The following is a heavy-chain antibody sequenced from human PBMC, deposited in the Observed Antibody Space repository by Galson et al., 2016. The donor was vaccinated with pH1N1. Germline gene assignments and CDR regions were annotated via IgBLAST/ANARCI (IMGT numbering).Heavy chain of an antibody. D-gene: IGHD4-17*01. CDR1: GFTFSSCG. CDR3: ARDESGYGDSFPDVFDI. J-gene: IGHJ3*02. Sequence: SLRLSCAASGFTFSSCGVYWVRQAPGEGLEWVGNILYNGNDKYYADSVKGRFTISRDSSMTTVHLQMSGVTVEDTAVYFCARDESGYGDSFPDVFDIWGQGTMVTVSS. CDR2: ILYNGNDK. V-gene: IGHV3-30*12.